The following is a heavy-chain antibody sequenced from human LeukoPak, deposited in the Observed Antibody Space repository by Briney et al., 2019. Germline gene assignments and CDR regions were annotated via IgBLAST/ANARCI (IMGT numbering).Heavy chain of an antibody. Sequence: QSGGSLRLSCAASGFTFSSYGMHWVRQAPGKGLEWVAFIRYDGSNKYYADSVKGRFTISRDNSQNTLYLQMNSLRPEDTAVYYCAKGGASVTRYVDYWGQGTLVTVSS. J-gene: IGHJ4*02. CDR3: AKGGASVTRYVDY. V-gene: IGHV3-30*02. D-gene: IGHD4-17*01. CDR1: GFTFSSYG. CDR2: IRYDGSNK.